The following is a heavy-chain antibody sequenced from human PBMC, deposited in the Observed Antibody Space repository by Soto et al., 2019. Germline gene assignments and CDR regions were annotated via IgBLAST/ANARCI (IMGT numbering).Heavy chain of an antibody. J-gene: IGHJ4*02. V-gene: IGHV1-2*02. CDR1: GYIFTGYY. CDR2: INPNTGVT. CDR3: AKDSGDGWNFDS. Sequence: ASVKVSCKASGYIFTGYYIHWVRQAPGQGLEWLGWINPNTGVTKYTQKFQGRVTMTRDTFINTAYMELSRLTSDDTAVFYCAKDSGDGWNFDSRGQGTLVTVSS. D-gene: IGHD5-12*01.